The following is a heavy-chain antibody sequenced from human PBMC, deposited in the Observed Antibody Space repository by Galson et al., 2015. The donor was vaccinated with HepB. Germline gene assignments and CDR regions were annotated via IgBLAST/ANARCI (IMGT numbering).Heavy chain of an antibody. J-gene: IGHJ4*02. CDR3: AKNLLEVAVAAYYFDY. Sequence: SLRLSCAASGFTFSSYAMSWVRQAPGKGLEWDSAISGSGGSTYYADSVKGRFTISRDNSKNTLYLQMNSLRAEDTAVYYCAKNLLEVAVAAYYFDYWGQGTLVTVSS. CDR2: ISGSGGST. V-gene: IGHV3-23*01. CDR1: GFTFSSYA. D-gene: IGHD6-19*01.